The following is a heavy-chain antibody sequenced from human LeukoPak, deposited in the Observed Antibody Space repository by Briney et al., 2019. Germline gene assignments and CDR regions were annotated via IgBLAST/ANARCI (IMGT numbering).Heavy chain of an antibody. D-gene: IGHD2-21*02. CDR1: GFTFSSYS. CDR3: VRIAYCGGDCYSYYFDY. V-gene: IGHV3-21*01. CDR2: ISSSSSYI. Sequence: GGSLRLSCAASGFTFSSYSMNWVRQAPGKGLEWVSSISSSSSYIYYADSVKGRFTISRDNAKNSLYLQMNSLRAEDTAVYYCVRIAYCGGDCYSYYFDYWGQGTLVTVSS. J-gene: IGHJ4*02.